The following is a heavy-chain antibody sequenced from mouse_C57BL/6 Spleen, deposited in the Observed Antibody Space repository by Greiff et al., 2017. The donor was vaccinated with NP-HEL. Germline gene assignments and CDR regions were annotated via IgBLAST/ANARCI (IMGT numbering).Heavy chain of an antibody. CDR2: IDPSDSET. CDR1: GYTFTSYW. Sequence: VQLQQSGAELVRPGSSVKLSCKASGYTFTSYWMHWVKQRPIQGLEWIGNIDPSDSETHYNQKFKDKATLTVDKSSSTAYMQLSSLTSEDSAVYYCARSAVYSNYGFMDYWGQGTSVTVSS. J-gene: IGHJ4*01. D-gene: IGHD2-5*01. V-gene: IGHV1-52*01. CDR3: ARSAVYSNYGFMDY.